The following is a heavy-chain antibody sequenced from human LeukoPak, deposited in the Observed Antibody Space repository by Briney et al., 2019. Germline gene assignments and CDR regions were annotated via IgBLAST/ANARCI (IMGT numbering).Heavy chain of an antibody. D-gene: IGHD3-22*01. CDR3: ARGYYDSSGYGGDAFDI. V-gene: IGHV4-38-2*02. J-gene: IGHJ3*02. CDR2: IYHSGST. Sequence: SETLSLTCTVSGYSISSGYYWGWIRQPPGKGLEWIGSIYHSGSTYYNPSLKGRVTISVDTSKNQFSLKLSSVTAADTAVYYSARGYYDSSGYGGDAFDIWGQGTMVNVSS. CDR1: GYSISSGYY.